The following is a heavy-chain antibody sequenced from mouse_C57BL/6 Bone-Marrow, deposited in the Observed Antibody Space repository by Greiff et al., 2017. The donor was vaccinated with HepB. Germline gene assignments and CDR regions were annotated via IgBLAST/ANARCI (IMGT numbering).Heavy chain of an antibody. CDR2: ISGGGGNT. V-gene: IGHV5-9*01. J-gene: IGHJ2*01. D-gene: IGHD2-3*01. CDR3: ARRNDGYYGLDY. CDR1: GFTFSSYT. Sequence: DVKLVESGGGLVKPGGSLKLSCAASGFTFSSYTMSWVRQTPEKRLEWVATISGGGGNTYYPDSVKGRFTISRDNAKNTLYLQMSSLRSEDTALYYCARRNDGYYGLDYWGQGTTLTVSS.